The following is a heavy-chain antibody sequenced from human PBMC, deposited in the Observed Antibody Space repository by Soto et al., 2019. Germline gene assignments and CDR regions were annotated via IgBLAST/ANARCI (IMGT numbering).Heavy chain of an antibody. D-gene: IGHD3-16*01. V-gene: IGHV3-21*01. CDR1: GFSFGSNS. CDR3: ARDLHDYVSFRFGP. CDR2: ISTSSGYR. Sequence: GGSLRLSCSASGFSFGSNSMAWVRQAPGKGLEWVSSISTSSGYRYYADSVKGRFTISRDNAKKSLYLQMNSLRAEDTAVYYCARDLHDYVSFRFGPWGKGTLVTVAS. J-gene: IGHJ5*02.